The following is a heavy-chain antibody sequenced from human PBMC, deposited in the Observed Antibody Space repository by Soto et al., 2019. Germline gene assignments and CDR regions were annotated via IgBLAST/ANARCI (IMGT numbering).Heavy chain of an antibody. J-gene: IGHJ3*01. CDR2: INHSGST. V-gene: IGHV4-34*01. Sequence: QVQLQQWGAGLLKPSETLSLTCAVYGGSFSGYYWSWIRQPPGKGLEWIGEINHSGSTNYNPSLKSRVTISVDTSKNQFSLKLSSVTAADTAVYYCARGMIGHVFLQWGQGTMVTVSS. CDR1: GGSFSGYY. D-gene: IGHD2-21*01. CDR3: ARGMIGHVFLQ.